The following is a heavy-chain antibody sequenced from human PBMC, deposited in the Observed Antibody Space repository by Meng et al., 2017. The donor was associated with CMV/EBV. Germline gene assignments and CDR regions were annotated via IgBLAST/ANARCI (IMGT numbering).Heavy chain of an antibody. CDR3: ARMVVPATILGGMDV. D-gene: IGHD2-2*02. V-gene: IGHV3-21*01. J-gene: IGHJ6*02. CDR2: ISSSNTYI. CDR1: GFTFSSYS. Sequence: GESLKISRAASGFTFSSYSMNWVRQAPGKGLEWVSSISSSNTYIYYADSVEGRFTISRDNAKNSLYLQMNGLRAEDTAVYYCARMVVPATILGGMDVWGQGTTVTVSS.